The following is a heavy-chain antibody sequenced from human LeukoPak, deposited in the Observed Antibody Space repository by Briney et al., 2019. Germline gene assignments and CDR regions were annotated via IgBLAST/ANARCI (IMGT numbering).Heavy chain of an antibody. V-gene: IGHV1-3*04. D-gene: IGHD3-22*01. J-gene: IGHJ1*01. CDR2: INTGNGNT. Sequence: GASVKVSCKTSGYTFTNYGMHWVRQAPRQRLEWMGWINTGNGNTKSSQKFQDRVTLSRDTSASTAYMELNSLSSEDTAVYYCARVPLHDASGHYYSHWGEGTLVTVSS. CDR1: GYTFTNYG. CDR3: ARVPLHDASGHYYSH.